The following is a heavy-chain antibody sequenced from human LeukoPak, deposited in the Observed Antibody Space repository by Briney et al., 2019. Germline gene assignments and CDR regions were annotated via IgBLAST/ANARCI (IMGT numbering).Heavy chain of an antibody. CDR3: ARQLGYCSSTSCYADKVDY. CDR2: IYYSGST. Sequence: TSETLSLTCTVSGGSISSSSYYWGWIRQPPGRGLEWIGSIYYSGSTYYNPSLKSRVTISVDTSKNQFSLKLSSVTAADTAVYYCARQLGYCSSTSCYADKVDYWGQGTPVTVSS. V-gene: IGHV4-39*01. J-gene: IGHJ4*02. CDR1: GGSISSSSYY. D-gene: IGHD2-2*01.